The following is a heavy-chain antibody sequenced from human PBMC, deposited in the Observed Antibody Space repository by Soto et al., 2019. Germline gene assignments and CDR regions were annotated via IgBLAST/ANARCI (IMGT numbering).Heavy chain of an antibody. CDR1: GDTFSFYS. Sequence: QVQLVQSGAEVKRPASSVKVSCKASGDTFSFYSINWVRQAPGLGLEWMGRVNPILSMSNYAQRFQGRVTMSADKSTSTSYMELIGLRSEDRRMYYCATSSSSGYRAYDYWGQGALGVVS. V-gene: IGHV1-69*04. J-gene: IGHJ4*02. CDR3: ATSSSSGYRAYDY. CDR2: VNPILSMS. D-gene: IGHD3-10*01.